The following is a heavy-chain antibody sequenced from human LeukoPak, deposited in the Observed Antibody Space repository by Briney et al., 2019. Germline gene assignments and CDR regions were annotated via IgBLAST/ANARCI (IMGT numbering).Heavy chain of an antibody. CDR1: GDSVSTNSAA. CDR2: TYYRSKWYN. V-gene: IGHV6-1*01. Sequence: SQTLSLTCAISGDSVSTNSAAWNWIRQSLSRGLESLGRTYYRSKWYNDYAVSVRSRITINPDTSKNQSSLQLNSVTPEDTAVYYCTRGDARLYYYGMDVWGQGTTVTVSS. J-gene: IGHJ6*02. CDR3: TRGDARLYYYGMDV.